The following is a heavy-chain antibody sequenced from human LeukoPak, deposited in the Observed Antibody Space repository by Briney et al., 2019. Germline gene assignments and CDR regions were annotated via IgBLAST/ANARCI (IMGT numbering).Heavy chain of an antibody. CDR3: ARDTVYSSGWPENYFDY. CDR1: GFTFSSYW. J-gene: IGHJ4*02. V-gene: IGHV3-74*01. CDR2: IDSDGSST. Sequence: GGFLRLSCAVSGFTFSSYWMHWVRQAPGKGLVWVSRIDSDGSSTSYADSVKGRFTISRDNAKNSLYLQMNSLRAEDTAVYYCARDTVYSSGWPENYFDYWGQGTLVTVSS. D-gene: IGHD6-19*01.